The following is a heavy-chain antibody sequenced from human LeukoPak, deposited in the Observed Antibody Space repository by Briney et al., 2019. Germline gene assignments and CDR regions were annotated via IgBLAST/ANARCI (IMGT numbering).Heavy chain of an antibody. CDR1: GGSISSYY. Sequence: SETLSLTCSVSGGSISSYYWSWIRQPAGKGLEWIGRIYTSGSTNYNPSLKRRVTMSVDTSKNQFSLKLSSVTAADMAVYYCARDGPGEAFDYWGQGTLVTVSS. CDR3: ARDGPGEAFDY. J-gene: IGHJ4*02. D-gene: IGHD3-10*01. V-gene: IGHV4-4*07. CDR2: IYTSGST.